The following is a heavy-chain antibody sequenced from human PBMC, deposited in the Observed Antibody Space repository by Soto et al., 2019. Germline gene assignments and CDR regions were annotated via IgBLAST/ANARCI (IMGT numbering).Heavy chain of an antibody. CDR2: ISAYNGNT. CDR1: GYTFTSYG. V-gene: IGHV1-18*01. Sequence: GASVKVSCKASGYTFTSYGISWVRQAPGQGLEWMGWISAYNGNTNYAQKPQGRVTMTTDTSTSTAYMELRSLRSDDTAVYYCARDGRAYCSSTSCYYMDVWGKGTTVTVSS. CDR3: ARDGRAYCSSTSCYYMDV. D-gene: IGHD2-2*01. J-gene: IGHJ6*03.